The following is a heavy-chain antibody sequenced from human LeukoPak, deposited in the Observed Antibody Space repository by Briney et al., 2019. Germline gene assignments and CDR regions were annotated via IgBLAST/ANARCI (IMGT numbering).Heavy chain of an antibody. V-gene: IGHV4-59*08. CDR2: IYYTGIT. CDR3: TRHDAVPVIGHGMGV. Sequence: SETLSLTCTVSGGSISSYYWSWIRQPPGKGLEWIGYIYYTGITNYNPSLESRVTISVNTSKNQFSLKLNSVTAADTAVYYCTRHDAVPVIGHGMGVWGQGTTVTVYS. D-gene: IGHD3-16*02. J-gene: IGHJ6*02. CDR1: GGSISSYY.